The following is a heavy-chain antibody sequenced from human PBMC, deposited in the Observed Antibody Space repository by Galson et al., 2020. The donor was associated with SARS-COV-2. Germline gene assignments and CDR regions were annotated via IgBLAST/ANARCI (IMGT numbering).Heavy chain of an antibody. CDR3: ARIKDYGGNSQRAFDI. J-gene: IGHJ3*02. CDR1: GFSLSTSGMR. Sequence: SGPTLVKPTQTLTLTCTFSGFSLSTSGMRVSWIRRPPGKALEWLARVDWDEDKFYSTSLQTRLTISKDTSKNQVVLTITNMDPVDRATYYCARIKDYGGNSQRAFDIWGQGTMVTVAS. V-gene: IGHV2-70*04. CDR2: VDWDEDK. D-gene: IGHD4-17*01.